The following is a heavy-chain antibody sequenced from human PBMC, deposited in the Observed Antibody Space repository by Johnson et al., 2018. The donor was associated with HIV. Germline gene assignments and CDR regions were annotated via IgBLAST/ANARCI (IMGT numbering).Heavy chain of an antibody. J-gene: IGHJ3*01. D-gene: IGHD1-26*01. CDR3: ARRASGSLSFDL. CDR1: GFTFSSYG. CDR2: INWNGGSA. Sequence: VQLVESGGGLVQPGGSLRLSCAASGFTFSSYGLNWVRQAPGKGLQWISGINWNGGSASCADSLKGRCTVSRDNAKNSLYLQLTSLRAEDTAFYYCARRASGSLSFDLWGQGTMVTVSS. V-gene: IGHV3-20*04.